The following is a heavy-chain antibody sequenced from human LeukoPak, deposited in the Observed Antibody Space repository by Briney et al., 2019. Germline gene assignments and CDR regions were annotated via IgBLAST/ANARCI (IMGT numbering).Heavy chain of an antibody. Sequence: SETLSLTCTVSGGSISSYYWGWIRQPPGKGLEWIGSIYYSGSTYYNPSLKSRVTISVDTSKNQFSLKLSSVTAADTAVYYCARQSIAVAGTRTVDYWGQGTLVTVSS. CDR3: ARQSIAVAGTRTVDY. CDR1: GGSISSYY. CDR2: IYYSGST. D-gene: IGHD6-19*01. V-gene: IGHV4-39*01. J-gene: IGHJ4*02.